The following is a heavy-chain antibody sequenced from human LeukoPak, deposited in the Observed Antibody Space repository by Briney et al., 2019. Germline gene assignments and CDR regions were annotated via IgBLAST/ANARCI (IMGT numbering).Heavy chain of an antibody. CDR2: IKQDGSEK. Sequence: GGSLRLSWAASGFTFSSYWMSWVRQAPGKGLEWVANIKQDGSEKYYVDSVKGRFTISRDNAKNSLYLQMNSLRAEDTAVYYCARVQWLGNNWFDPWGQGTLVTVSS. CDR1: GFTFSSYW. V-gene: IGHV3-7*01. CDR3: ARVQWLGNNWFDP. D-gene: IGHD6-19*01. J-gene: IGHJ5*02.